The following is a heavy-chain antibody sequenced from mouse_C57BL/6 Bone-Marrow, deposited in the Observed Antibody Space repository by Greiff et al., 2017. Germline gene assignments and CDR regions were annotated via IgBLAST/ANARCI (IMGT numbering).Heavy chain of an antibody. CDR2: IWRGGST. J-gene: IGHJ4*01. CDR3: ARREEMDY. V-gene: IGHV2-2*01. CDR1: GFSLTSYG. Sequence: VQLVESGPGLVQPSQSLSITCTVSGFSLTSYGVHWVRQSPGQGLEWLGVIWRGGSTDYNAAFISRLSISKDNSKSQVIFKMNSLQADDTAIDYCARREEMDYWGQGTSVTVSS.